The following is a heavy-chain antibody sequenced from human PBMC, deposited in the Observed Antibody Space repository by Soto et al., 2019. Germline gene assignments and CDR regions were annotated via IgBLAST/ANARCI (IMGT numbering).Heavy chain of an antibody. D-gene: IGHD3-10*01. CDR1: GYTFTSYY. CDR3: ARATTWYGGGY. J-gene: IGHJ4*02. Sequence: GASVKVSCKASGYTFTSYYMHWVRQAPGQGLEWMGIINPSGGSTSYAQKFQGRVIMTRDTSTSTVYMELSSLRYEDTAVYYCARATTWYGGGYWGQGTLVTVSS. CDR2: INPSGGST. V-gene: IGHV1-46*03.